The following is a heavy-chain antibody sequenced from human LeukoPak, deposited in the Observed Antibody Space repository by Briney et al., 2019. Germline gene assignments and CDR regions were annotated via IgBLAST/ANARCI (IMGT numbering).Heavy chain of an antibody. CDR3: AKRGIVIRGLLVIGFHQEAYYFDY. CDR1: GITLSNYA. CDR2: ISGGAGSP. D-gene: IGHD3-10*01. Sequence: GGSLRLSCVVSGITLSNYAMSWVRQAPGKGLEWVSGISGGAGSPTYADSVKGRFTISRDNSMNTVYLQMNSLRAEDTAVYFCAKRGIVIRGLLVIGFHQEAYYFDYWGQEILVTVSS. J-gene: IGHJ4*02. V-gene: IGHV3-23*01.